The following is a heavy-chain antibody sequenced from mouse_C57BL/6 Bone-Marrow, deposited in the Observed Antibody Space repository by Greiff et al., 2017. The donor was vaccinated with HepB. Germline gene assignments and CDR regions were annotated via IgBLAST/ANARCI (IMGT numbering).Heavy chain of an antibody. D-gene: IGHD2-10*01. CDR3: ARSYYGNYVLDY. CDR1: GFTFSSYG. V-gene: IGHV5-6*01. CDR2: ISSGGSYT. J-gene: IGHJ2*01. Sequence: EVMLVESGGDLVKPGGSLKLSCAASGFTFSSYGMSWVRQTPDKRLEWVATISSGGSYTYYPDSVKGRFTISRDNAKNTLYLQMSSLKSEDTAMYYGARSYYGNYVLDYWGQGTTLTVSS.